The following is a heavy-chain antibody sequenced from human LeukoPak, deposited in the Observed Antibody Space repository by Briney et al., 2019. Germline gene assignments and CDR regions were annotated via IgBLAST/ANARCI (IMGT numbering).Heavy chain of an antibody. CDR1: GGSISSGGYY. V-gene: IGHV4-31*03. CDR3: ARSSSSPRLDY. Sequence: SETLSLTCTVSGGSISSGGYYWSWIRQHPGKGLEWIGYIYYSGSTYYNPSLESRISISLDTSKNQFSLKLSSVTATDTAVYYCARSSSSPRLDYWGQGTLVTVSS. J-gene: IGHJ4*02. CDR2: IYYSGST. D-gene: IGHD6-6*01.